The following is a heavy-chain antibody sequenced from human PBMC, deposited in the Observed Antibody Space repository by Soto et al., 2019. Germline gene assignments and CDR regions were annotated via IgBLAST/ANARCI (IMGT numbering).Heavy chain of an antibody. CDR3: ARGSGIVALPGELEDVNYDY. Sequence: QVQLQQWGAGLVKPSETLSLSCAVYGQSFSGHSWAWIRQPPGKGLEWSGEINESGSTYYNPSLKSRVSISTATSKNQFSLKLSSVSAADTAAYFCARGSGIVALPGELEDVNYDYWGQGTLVNVSS. J-gene: IGHJ4*02. D-gene: IGHD1-1*01. CDR1: GQSFSGHS. V-gene: IGHV4-34*01. CDR2: INESGST.